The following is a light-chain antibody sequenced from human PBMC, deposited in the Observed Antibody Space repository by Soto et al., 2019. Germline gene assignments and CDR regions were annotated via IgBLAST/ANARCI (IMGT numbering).Light chain of an antibody. Sequence: SYELNQPPSVSVSPGQTASITCSGDKLGDKYACWYQQKPGQSPVLVIYQDSKRPSGIPERFSGSNSGNTATLTISGTQAMDEADYYCQAWDSSTKVFGTGTKVTVL. CDR1: KLGDKY. V-gene: IGLV3-1*01. CDR2: QDS. J-gene: IGLJ1*01. CDR3: QAWDSSTKV.